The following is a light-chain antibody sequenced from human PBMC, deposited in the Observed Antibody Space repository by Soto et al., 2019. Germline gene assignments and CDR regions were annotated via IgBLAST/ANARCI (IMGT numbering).Light chain of an antibody. Sequence: EIVLTQATATLSLSPWERATLACRASQRVRSYLAWYQQKPGKAPRLLIYDASNRANGIPARFSGSGSGTDLTLTITSLEPEEFAVYYSQQRGNWPSTFGGGTKVEIK. CDR1: QRVRSY. CDR2: DAS. CDR3: QQRGNWPST. J-gene: IGKJ4*01. V-gene: IGKV3-11*01.